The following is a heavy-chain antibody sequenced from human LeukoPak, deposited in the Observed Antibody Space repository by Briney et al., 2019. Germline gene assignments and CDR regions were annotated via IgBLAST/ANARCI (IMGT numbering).Heavy chain of an antibody. Sequence: SETLSLTCTVSGGSISSYYWSWIRQPAGKGLEWIGRIYTSGSTNYNPSLKSRVTMSVDTSKNQFSLKLSSVTAADTAVYYCARTRGSSWSGSYYFDYWGQGTLVIVSS. CDR3: ARTRGSSWSGSYYFDY. CDR1: GGSISSYY. D-gene: IGHD6-13*01. CDR2: IYTSGST. J-gene: IGHJ4*02. V-gene: IGHV4-4*07.